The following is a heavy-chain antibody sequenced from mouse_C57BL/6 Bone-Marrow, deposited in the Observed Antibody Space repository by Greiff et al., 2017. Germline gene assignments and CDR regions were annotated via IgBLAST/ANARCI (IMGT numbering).Heavy chain of an antibody. CDR3: ARPPIYYDDEHYAMDY. J-gene: IGHJ4*01. V-gene: IGHV5-6*01. D-gene: IGHD2-4*01. Sequence: VQLKESGGDLVKPGGSLKLSCAASGFTFSSYGMSWVRQTPDKRLEWVATISSGGSYTYYPDNVKGGFTISRDNAKNTLYLQMSSLKAEDTAMYVGARPPIYYDDEHYAMDYWGQGTSGTVSS. CDR2: ISSGGSYT. CDR1: GFTFSSYG.